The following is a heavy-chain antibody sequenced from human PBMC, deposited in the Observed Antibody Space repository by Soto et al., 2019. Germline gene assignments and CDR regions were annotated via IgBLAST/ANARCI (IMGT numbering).Heavy chain of an antibody. Sequence: SETLSLTCTVSGGSMRNYFWTWIRQPPGKGLEWIGYIHYSGATSFFPSYNPSLRSRVTISEDTSKNQFSLKLLSVTTADTAVYFCAAGEASSRNLAPYYLDFWGQGTPVTV. CDR2: IHYSGATSFFP. V-gene: IGHV4-59*01. J-gene: IGHJ4*02. D-gene: IGHD6-13*01. CDR1: GGSMRNYF. CDR3: AAGEASSRNLAPYYLDF.